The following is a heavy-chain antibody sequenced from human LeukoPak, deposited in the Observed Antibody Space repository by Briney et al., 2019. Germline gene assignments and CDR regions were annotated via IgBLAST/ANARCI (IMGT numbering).Heavy chain of an antibody. CDR2: ISNRGSIT. CDR3: ARVPKDGYSYGFYVF. Sequence: GGSLSLSCAASGFTFSSYGMNWVRQAPGKGRECISYISNRGSITLYADSVKGRFTIYRDNERNSLYMEMNSLRRDDTAVYYCARVPKDGYSYGFYVFCGHGSLVTVAS. CDR1: GFTFSSYG. J-gene: IGHJ4*01. D-gene: IGHD5-18*01. V-gene: IGHV3-48*03.